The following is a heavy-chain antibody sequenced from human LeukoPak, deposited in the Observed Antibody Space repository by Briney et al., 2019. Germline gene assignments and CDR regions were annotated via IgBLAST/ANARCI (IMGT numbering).Heavy chain of an antibody. Sequence: PGGSLRLSCAASGFQFSYARMSWVRQAPGKGLEWVSAISGSGGSTYYADSVKGRFTISRDNSKNTLYLQMNSLRAEDTAAYYCAKGDMIRGVIINLDYWGQGTLVTASS. CDR2: ISGSGGST. V-gene: IGHV3-23*01. J-gene: IGHJ4*02. CDR3: AKGDMIRGVIINLDY. CDR1: GFQFSYAR. D-gene: IGHD3-10*01.